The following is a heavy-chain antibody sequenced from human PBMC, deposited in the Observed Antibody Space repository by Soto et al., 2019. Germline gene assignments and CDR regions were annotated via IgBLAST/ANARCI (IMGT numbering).Heavy chain of an antibody. V-gene: IGHV1-18*04. Sequence: QAPLVQSGAEVKKPGASVKVSCKASGYSFVGYNISWVRQAPGQGLEWMGCIRPYNGDTNYAQKVQGRVTVTTDTSTSTAYMELRSVRSDDTAVYYCARDGGGIADVWGQGTPVTVS. CDR1: GYSFVGYN. J-gene: IGHJ6*02. CDR2: IRPYNGDT. D-gene: IGHD2-21*01. CDR3: ARDGGGIADV.